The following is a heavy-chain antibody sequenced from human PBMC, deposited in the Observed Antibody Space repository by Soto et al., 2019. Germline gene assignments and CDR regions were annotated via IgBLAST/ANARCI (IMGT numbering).Heavy chain of an antibody. CDR1: GFTFSNYS. CDR2: ISRSSGYI. J-gene: IGHJ4*02. V-gene: IGHV3-21*01. D-gene: IGHD2-15*01. CDR3: ARWGVRCSGGSCFFDYFDS. Sequence: GGSLRLSCAASGFTFSNYSMNWVRQAPGKGLEWVSTISRSSGYIYYADSVKGRFTISRDNVKNSLYLQMNSLRAEDTAVYYCARWGVRCSGGSCFFDYFDSWGQGTLVTVSS.